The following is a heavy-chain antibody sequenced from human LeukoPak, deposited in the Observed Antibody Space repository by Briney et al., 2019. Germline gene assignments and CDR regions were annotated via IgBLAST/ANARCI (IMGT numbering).Heavy chain of an antibody. CDR2: IYYSGST. V-gene: IGHV4-39*01. D-gene: IGHD3-3*01. J-gene: IGHJ4*02. CDR1: GGSISSSSYY. Sequence: PSETLSLTCTVSGGSISSSSYYWGWIRQPPGKGLEWIGSIYYSGSTYYNPSLKSRVTISVDTSKNQFSLKLSSVTAADTAVYYCASQSIYDFWSPFDYWGQGTLVTVSS. CDR3: ASQSIYDFWSPFDY.